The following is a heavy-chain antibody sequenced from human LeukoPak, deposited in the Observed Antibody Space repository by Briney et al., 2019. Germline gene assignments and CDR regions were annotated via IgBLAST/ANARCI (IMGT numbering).Heavy chain of an antibody. CDR3: AREEFTIFGVVIIDRHYYGMGV. D-gene: IGHD3-3*01. CDR2: INPNSGGT. V-gene: IGHV1-2*06. J-gene: IGHJ6*02. CDR1: GYTFTGYY. Sequence: ASVKVSCKASGYTFTGYYMHWVRQAPGQGLEWMGRINPNSGGTNYAQKFQGRVTMTRDTSISTAYMELSSLRSEDTAVYYCAREEFTIFGVVIIDRHYYGMGVWGQGTTVTVSS.